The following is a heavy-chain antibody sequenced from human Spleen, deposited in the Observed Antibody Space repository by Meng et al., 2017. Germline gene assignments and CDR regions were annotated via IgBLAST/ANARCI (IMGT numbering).Heavy chain of an antibody. Sequence: SVKVSCKASGGTFSSYVLSWLRQAPGQGLEWMGGIIPLFGRANYAQNFQGRVTITTDASTSTAYMELSSLRSEDTAVYYCARGGSGSYYFRAEYFQHWGQGTLVTVSS. CDR3: ARGGSGSYYFRAEYFQH. V-gene: IGHV1-69*05. J-gene: IGHJ1*01. CDR2: IIPLFGRA. D-gene: IGHD1-26*01. CDR1: GGTFSSYV.